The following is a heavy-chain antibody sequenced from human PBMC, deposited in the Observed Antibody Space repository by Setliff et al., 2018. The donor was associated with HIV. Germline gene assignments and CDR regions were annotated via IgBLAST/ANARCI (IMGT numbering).Heavy chain of an antibody. Sequence: PSETLSLTCTVSGGSISGYYWSWIRQPPGKGLEWIGTIFYTGNTNYNPSLKSRVTISVDTSKSQFSLKLSSLTAADTAAYYCARGRTQWPNCNYFDPWGLGTLVTVSS. V-gene: IGHV4-59*08. CDR2: IFYTGNT. CDR3: ARGRTQWPNCNYFDP. CDR1: GGSISGYY. J-gene: IGHJ5*02. D-gene: IGHD6-19*01.